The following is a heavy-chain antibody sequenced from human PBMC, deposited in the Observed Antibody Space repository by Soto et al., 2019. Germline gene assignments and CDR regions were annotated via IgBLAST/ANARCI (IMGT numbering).Heavy chain of an antibody. J-gene: IGHJ3*02. CDR3: ARASIAATILAFDI. CDR2: INPSGGST. CDR1: GYTFTTYN. D-gene: IGHD5-12*01. Sequence: ASVKVSCKASGYTFTTYNIHWVRQAPGQGLEWMGIINPSGGSTTYAQKFQGRVTMTRDTSTSTVYMELSSLRSEDTAVYYCARASIAATILAFDIWGQGTMVTVSS. V-gene: IGHV1-46*03.